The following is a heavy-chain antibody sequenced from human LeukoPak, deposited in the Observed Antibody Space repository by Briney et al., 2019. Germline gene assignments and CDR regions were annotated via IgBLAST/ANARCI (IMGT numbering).Heavy chain of an antibody. V-gene: IGHV4-59*01. CDR3: ARVGPYSSSWYGDFDY. Sequence: PSETLSLTCTVSGGSISSYYWSWIRQPPGKGVEWRGYIYYSGSTNYNPSLKSRVTISVDTSKNQSSLKLSSVTAADTAVYYCARVGPYSSSWYGDFDYWGQGTLVTVSS. D-gene: IGHD6-13*01. CDR2: IYYSGST. CDR1: GGSISSYY. J-gene: IGHJ4*02.